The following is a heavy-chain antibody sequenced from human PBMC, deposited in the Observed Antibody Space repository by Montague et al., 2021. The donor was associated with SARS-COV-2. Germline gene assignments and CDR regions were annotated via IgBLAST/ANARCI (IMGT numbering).Heavy chain of an antibody. V-gene: IGHV3-23*01. CDR3: AKRYCSGGSCYSGFDP. Sequence: PLRLSCAASGFTFSSYAMSWVRQAPGKGLEWVSAISGSGGSTYYADSVKGRFTISRDNSKNTLYLQMNSLRVEDTAVYYCAKRYCSGGSCYSGFDPWGQGTLVTVSS. CDR2: ISGSGGST. CDR1: GFTFSSYA. D-gene: IGHD2-15*01. J-gene: IGHJ5*02.